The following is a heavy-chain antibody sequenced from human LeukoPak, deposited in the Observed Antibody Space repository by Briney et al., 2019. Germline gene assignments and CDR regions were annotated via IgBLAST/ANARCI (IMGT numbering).Heavy chain of an antibody. V-gene: IGHV1-69*04. Sequence: SVKVSCKASGGTFSSYAISWVRQAPGQGLEWMGRIIPIFGIANYAQKFQGRVTITADKSTSTAYMELSSLRSEDTAVYYCARDPRGIAAAGTGWFDPCGQGTLVTVSS. D-gene: IGHD6-13*01. CDR2: IIPIFGIA. CDR3: ARDPRGIAAAGTGWFDP. CDR1: GGTFSSYA. J-gene: IGHJ5*02.